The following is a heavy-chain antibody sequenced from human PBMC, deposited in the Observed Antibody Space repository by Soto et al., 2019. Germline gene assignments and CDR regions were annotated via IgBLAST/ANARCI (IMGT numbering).Heavy chain of an antibody. CDR3: ARARNTENYYDSSGYGYNWFDP. CDR2: IIPIFGTA. V-gene: IGHV1-69*13. Sequence: ASVKVSCKASGCTFSSYAISWVRQAPGQGLEWMGGIIPIFGTANYAQKFQGRVTITADESTSTAYMELSSLRSEDTAVYYCARARNTENYYDSSGYGYNWFDPWGQGTLVTVSS. CDR1: GCTFSSYA. J-gene: IGHJ5*02. D-gene: IGHD3-22*01.